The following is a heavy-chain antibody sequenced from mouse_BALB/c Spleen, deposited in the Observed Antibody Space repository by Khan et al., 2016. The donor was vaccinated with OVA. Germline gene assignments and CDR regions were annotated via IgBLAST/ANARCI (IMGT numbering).Heavy chain of an antibody. CDR3: ARSTYRYAFAY. J-gene: IGHJ3*01. CDR1: GDSITSGY. Sequence: EVQLQESGPSLVKPSQTLSLTCSVTGDSITSGYWSWIRKFPGNKLEYMGYMIYTGYTDYNPSLKSRLAITRHTSKNQYDLQLKSVPTEDTATYYCARSTYRYAFAYWGQGTLVTVSA. D-gene: IGHD2-14*01. V-gene: IGHV3-8*02. CDR2: MIYTGYT.